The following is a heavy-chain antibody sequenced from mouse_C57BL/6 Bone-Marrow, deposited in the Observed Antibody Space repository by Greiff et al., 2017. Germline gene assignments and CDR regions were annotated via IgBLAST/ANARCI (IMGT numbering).Heavy chain of an antibody. V-gene: IGHV5-16*01. CDR1: GFTFSDYY. CDR2: INYDGSST. J-gene: IGHJ4*01. Sequence: DVQLVESEGGLVQPGSSMKLSCTASGFTFSDYYMAWVRQVPEKGLEWVANINYDGSSTYYLDSLKSRFIISRDNAKNILYLPMSSLKSEDTATYYCAREFTTVVATDYAIDYWGQGTSVTVSS. CDR3: AREFTTVVATDYAIDY. D-gene: IGHD1-1*01.